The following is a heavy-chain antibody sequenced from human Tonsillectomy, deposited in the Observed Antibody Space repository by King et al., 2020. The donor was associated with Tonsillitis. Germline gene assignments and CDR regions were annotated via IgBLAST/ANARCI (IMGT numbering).Heavy chain of an antibody. CDR1: GYTFTGYY. CDR2: INPNSGGT. D-gene: IGHD6-19*01. J-gene: IGHJ5*02. V-gene: IGHV1-2*02. Sequence: QLVQSGAEVKKPGASVKVSCKASGYTFTGYYMHWVRQAPGQGLEWMGWINPNSGGTNYAQKFQGRVTMTRDTSITTAYMERSSLRSDDTAVYYCARCSSGWSNWFDPWGQGTLVTVSS. CDR3: ARCSSGWSNWFDP.